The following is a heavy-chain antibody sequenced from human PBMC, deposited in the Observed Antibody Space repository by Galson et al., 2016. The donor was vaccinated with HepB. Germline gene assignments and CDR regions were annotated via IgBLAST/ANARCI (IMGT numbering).Heavy chain of an antibody. CDR3: AKVIPLRFGEWLASPGMDV. CDR1: GFTFSTYA. CDR2: TSGSGGIK. Sequence: SLRLSCAASGFTFSTYAMSWVRQAPGKGLEWVSVTSGSGGIKYYAESVKGRFTISRDNSINTLFLQMNSRRAEDTAVYFCAKVIPLRFGEWLASPGMDVWGQGTTVTVS. V-gene: IGHV3-23*01. D-gene: IGHD3-3*01. J-gene: IGHJ6*02.